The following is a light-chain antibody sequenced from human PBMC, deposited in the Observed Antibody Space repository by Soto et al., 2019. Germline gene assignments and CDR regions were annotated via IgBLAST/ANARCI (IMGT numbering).Light chain of an antibody. CDR3: SSYTSSTTGYV. CDR2: DVS. CDR1: SSDVGGYNY. Sequence: QSALTQPASVSGSPGQSITISCTGTSSDVGGYNYVSWYQQHPGKAPKLMIYDVSSRPSGVSNRFSGSKSGNTASLTISGLQAEDEAEYYCSSYTSSTTGYVFGTGTKLTVL. V-gene: IGLV2-14*01. J-gene: IGLJ1*01.